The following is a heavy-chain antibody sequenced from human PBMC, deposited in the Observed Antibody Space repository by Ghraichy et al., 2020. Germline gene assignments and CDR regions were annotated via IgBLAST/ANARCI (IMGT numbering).Heavy chain of an antibody. V-gene: IGHV4-39*01. CDR2: IYRSGST. J-gene: IGHJ6*02. D-gene: IGHD6-25*01. CDR3: ARHPFYIAAVPYGMDV. Sequence: SETLSLNCSVSGGSISSNTDYWAWIRQPPEKGLEWIATIYRSGSTYFNPSLKSRVTISVDTSKNQFSLTLTSLTAADTAVYFCARHPFYIAAVPYGMDVWGQGTTVIVSS. CDR1: GGSISSNTDY.